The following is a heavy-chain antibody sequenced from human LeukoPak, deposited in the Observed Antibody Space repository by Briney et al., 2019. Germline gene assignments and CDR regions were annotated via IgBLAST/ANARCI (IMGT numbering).Heavy chain of an antibody. V-gene: IGHV3-23*01. CDR1: GFTFSSYA. CDR2: ISGSGGST. J-gene: IGHJ1*01. D-gene: IGHD3-22*01. Sequence: GGSLRLSCAVSGFTFSSYAMSWVRQAPGKGLEWVSAISGSGGSTYYADSVKGRFTISRDNSKNTLYLQMNSLRAEDTAVYYCAKDGYYYDSSGYYYPKYFQHWGQGTLVTVSS. CDR3: AKDGYYYDSSGYYYPKYFQH.